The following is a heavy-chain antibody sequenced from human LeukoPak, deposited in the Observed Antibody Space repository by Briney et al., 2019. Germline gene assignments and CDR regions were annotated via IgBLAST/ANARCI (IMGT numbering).Heavy chain of an antibody. J-gene: IGHJ5*02. V-gene: IGHV4-39*07. Sequence: SETLSLTCTVSGGSISSSSYYWGWIRQPPGKGLEWIGSIYYSGSTYYNPSLKSRVTISVDTSKNQFSLKLSSVTAADTAVYYCARDVDSSSWYPNWFDPWGQGTLVTVSS. D-gene: IGHD6-13*01. CDR1: GGSISSSSYY. CDR2: IYYSGST. CDR3: ARDVDSSSWYPNWFDP.